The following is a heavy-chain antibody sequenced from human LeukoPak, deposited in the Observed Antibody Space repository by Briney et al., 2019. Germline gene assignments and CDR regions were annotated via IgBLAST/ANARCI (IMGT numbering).Heavy chain of an antibody. CDR2: ISYSSSTI. CDR1: GFTFSDYY. CDR3: ARDVGYGDYGFDY. Sequence: RPGGSLRLSCAASGFTFSDYYMSWIRQAPGNGPEWISYISYSSSTIYYADSVKGRYTISRDNAKNSLYLQMNSLRAEDTAVYYCARDVGYGDYGFDYWGQGTLVTVSS. J-gene: IGHJ4*02. D-gene: IGHD4-17*01. V-gene: IGHV3-11*04.